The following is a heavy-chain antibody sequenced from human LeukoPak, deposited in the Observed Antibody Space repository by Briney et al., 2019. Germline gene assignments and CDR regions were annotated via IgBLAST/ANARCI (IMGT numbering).Heavy chain of an antibody. CDR1: GLTFNTYT. Sequence: GGSLRLSCAASGLTFNTYTMHWVRQAPGRGLEWLAVISFDGSTKYYADSVRGRFAISRDNSKNTLFLQMNNLRAEDTALYYCATLVTADTTTQFDYWGQGALVTVSS. CDR3: ATLVTADTTTQFDY. V-gene: IGHV3-30*09. J-gene: IGHJ4*02. D-gene: IGHD2-21*02. CDR2: ISFDGSTK.